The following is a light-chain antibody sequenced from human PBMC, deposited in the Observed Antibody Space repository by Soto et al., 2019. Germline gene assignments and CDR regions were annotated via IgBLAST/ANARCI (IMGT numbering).Light chain of an antibody. Sequence: DIQVTQSPSSLSASVGDRVTITCRASQDIGNDLGWYQQEPGKAPRRLIYSASNVQSGVPSRFSGSRSGTEFTLIISSLQPEDFVTYHCLQHKTFPWTFGQGTKVEMK. CDR1: QDIGND. J-gene: IGKJ1*01. CDR3: LQHKTFPWT. V-gene: IGKV1-17*01. CDR2: SAS.